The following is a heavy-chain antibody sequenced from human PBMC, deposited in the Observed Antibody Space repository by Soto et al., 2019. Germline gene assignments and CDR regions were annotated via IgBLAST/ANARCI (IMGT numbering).Heavy chain of an antibody. CDR1: GYTFTSYA. J-gene: IGHJ4*02. D-gene: IGHD3-9*01. V-gene: IGHV1-3*01. Sequence: ASVRVSCKASGYTFTSYAMHWVRQAPGQRLEWMGWINAGNGNTKYSQKFQGRVTITRDTSASTAYMELSSLRSEDTAVYYCARYQKVLTGYYSSLDYWGQGTLVTVSS. CDR3: ARYQKVLTGYYSSLDY. CDR2: INAGNGNT.